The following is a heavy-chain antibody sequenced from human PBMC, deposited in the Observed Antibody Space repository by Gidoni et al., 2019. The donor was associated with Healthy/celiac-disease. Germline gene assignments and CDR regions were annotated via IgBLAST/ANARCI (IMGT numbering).Heavy chain of an antibody. J-gene: IGHJ4*02. D-gene: IGHD6-6*01. CDR2: IYPGDSDT. CDR1: GYSFTSYW. CDR3: ARPPSGPYAFFDY. Sequence: EVQLVQSGAEVKKPGEALKISCKGSGYSFTSYWIGWVRQIPGKGLEWMGIIYPGDSDTSYSPSFQGQVTISSDKSISTAYLQWSSLKASDTAMYYCARPPSGPYAFFDYWGQGTLVTVSS. V-gene: IGHV5-51*01.